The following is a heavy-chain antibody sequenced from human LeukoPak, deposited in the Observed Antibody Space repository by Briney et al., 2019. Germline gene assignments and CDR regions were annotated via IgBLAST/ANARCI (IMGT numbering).Heavy chain of an antibody. CDR2: IYSGGST. D-gene: IGHD6-19*01. Sequence: GGSLRLSCAASGFTVSSNYMSWVRQAPGKGLEWVSVIYSGGSTYYADSVKGRFTISRDNSKNTLYLQMNSLRAGDTAVYYCARESGIAVAGTFDYWGQGTLVTVSS. V-gene: IGHV3-66*01. CDR1: GFTVSSNY. CDR3: ARESGIAVAGTFDY. J-gene: IGHJ4*02.